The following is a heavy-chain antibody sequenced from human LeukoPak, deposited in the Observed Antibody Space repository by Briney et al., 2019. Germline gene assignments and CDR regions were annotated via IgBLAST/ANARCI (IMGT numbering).Heavy chain of an antibody. D-gene: IGHD3-3*02. CDR3: ARDGIFGIFDY. J-gene: IGHJ4*02. CDR2: IYPSGST. CDR1: GGSISSYY. V-gene: IGHV4-4*07. Sequence: SETLYLTCTVSGGSISSYYWSWIRQPAGKGLEWIGRIYPSGSTNYNPSLKSRVTMSVDTSKNQYSVELSSVTGADTAVYYCARDGIFGIFDYWGQGTLVTVSS.